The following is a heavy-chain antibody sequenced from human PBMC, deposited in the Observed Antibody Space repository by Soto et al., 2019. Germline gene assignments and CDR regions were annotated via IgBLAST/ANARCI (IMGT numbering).Heavy chain of an antibody. V-gene: IGHV4-38-2*02. D-gene: IGHD2-15*01. CDR1: GYSISSGYY. Sequence: PSETLSLPCAVSGYSISSGYYWGWIRQPPGKGLEWIGSIYHSGSTYYNPSLKSRVTISVDTSKNQFSLKLSSVTAADTAVYYCARDPGRADYWGQGTLVTVSS. CDR2: IYHSGST. J-gene: IGHJ4*02. CDR3: ARDPGRADY.